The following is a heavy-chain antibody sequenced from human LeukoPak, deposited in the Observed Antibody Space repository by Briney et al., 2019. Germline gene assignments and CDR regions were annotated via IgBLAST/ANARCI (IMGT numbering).Heavy chain of an antibody. V-gene: IGHV1-69*06. D-gene: IGHD2-2*01. CDR3: ARGGSEYQLLNWFDP. J-gene: IGHJ5*02. Sequence: SVKVSCKASGGTFSSYAISWVRQAPGQGLEWMGGIIPIFGAANYAQKFQGRVTITADKSTSTAYMELSSLRSEDTAVYYCARGGSEYQLLNWFDPWGQGTLVTVSS. CDR1: GGTFSSYA. CDR2: IIPIFGAA.